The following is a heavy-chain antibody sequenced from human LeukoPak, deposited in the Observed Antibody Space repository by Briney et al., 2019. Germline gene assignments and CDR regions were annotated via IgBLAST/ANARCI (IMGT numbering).Heavy chain of an antibody. Sequence: PGGSLRLSCAASGFTFNTYTMNWVRQAPGKGLEWVSYISGSSGIIDYADSVRGRFTISRDNSKNTLYLQMNSLRAEDTAVYYCARDLGIEMATIMDYWGQGTLVTVSS. CDR3: ARDLGIEMATIMDY. CDR2: ISGSSGII. V-gene: IGHV3-48*01. D-gene: IGHD5-24*01. CDR1: GFTFNTYT. J-gene: IGHJ4*02.